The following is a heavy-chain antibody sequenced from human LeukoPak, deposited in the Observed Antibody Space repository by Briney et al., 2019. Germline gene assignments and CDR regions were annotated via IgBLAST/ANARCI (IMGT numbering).Heavy chain of an antibody. D-gene: IGHD3-22*01. CDR1: GFTFDDYA. CDR2: ISWNSGSI. Sequence: GRSLRLSCAASGFTFDDYAMHWVRQAPGKGLEWVSGISWNSGSIGYADSVKGRFTISRDNAKNSLYLQMNSLRAEDTALYYCAKDSAYYYGSGGFDYWGQGTPVTVSS. V-gene: IGHV3-9*01. CDR3: AKDSAYYYGSGGFDY. J-gene: IGHJ4*02.